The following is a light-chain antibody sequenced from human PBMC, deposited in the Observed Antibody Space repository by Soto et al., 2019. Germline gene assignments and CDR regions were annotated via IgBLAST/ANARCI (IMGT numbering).Light chain of an antibody. CDR1: QSVSSSY. CDR2: GAS. Sequence: EIVLTQSPGTLSLSPGERATLSCRASQSVSSSYLAWYQQKPGQAPRLLIYGASSRATGIPDRFSGSGSGTDFSLTISRLEPEDFAVYYCQQYGSSPYTFGQATKLEFK. V-gene: IGKV3-20*01. J-gene: IGKJ2*01. CDR3: QQYGSSPYT.